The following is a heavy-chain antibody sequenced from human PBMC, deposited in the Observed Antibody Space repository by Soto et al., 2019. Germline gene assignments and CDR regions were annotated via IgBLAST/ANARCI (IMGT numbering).Heavy chain of an antibody. J-gene: IGHJ4*02. Sequence: QITLKESGPTLVKPTQTLTLTCTFSGFSLSTSGVAVGWIRQAPRKAPEWLAFIFWDDDKRYSPSLENRLTITKDTSKNQVVLTMTNMDPVDTATYYCARIFDFWSGYYFYYWGRGTLVTVSA. V-gene: IGHV2-5*02. D-gene: IGHD3-3*01. CDR3: ARIFDFWSGYYFYY. CDR1: GFSLSTSGVA. CDR2: IFWDDDK.